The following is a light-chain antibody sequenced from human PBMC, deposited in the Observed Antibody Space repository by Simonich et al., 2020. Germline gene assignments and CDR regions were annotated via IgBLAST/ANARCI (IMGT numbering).Light chain of an antibody. Sequence: EIVLTQSPATLSLSPGERATLSCRASKSVSSYLAGYQQKPGQAPRLLSYDASNRATGIPARFSGSGSGTDFTLTISSLEPEDVAVYYCQQRSNWPPFTFGPGTKVDIK. CDR1: KSVSSY. V-gene: IGKV3-11*01. J-gene: IGKJ3*01. CDR3: QQRSNWPPFT. CDR2: DAS.